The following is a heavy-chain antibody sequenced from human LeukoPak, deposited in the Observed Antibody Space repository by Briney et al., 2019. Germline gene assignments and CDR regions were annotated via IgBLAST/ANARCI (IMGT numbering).Heavy chain of an antibody. CDR2: INHSGST. V-gene: IGHV4-34*01. J-gene: IGHJ4*02. D-gene: IGHD3-3*01. CDR3: ARVRYDFWSGYYGPFDY. Sequence: SETMSPTCALYGGSFSGYYWSWIRQPPGKGLEWIGEINHSGSTNYNPSLKSRVTISVDRSKNQFSLKLSSVTAADTAVYYCARVRYDFWSGYYGPFDYWGQGTLVTVS. CDR1: GGSFSGYY.